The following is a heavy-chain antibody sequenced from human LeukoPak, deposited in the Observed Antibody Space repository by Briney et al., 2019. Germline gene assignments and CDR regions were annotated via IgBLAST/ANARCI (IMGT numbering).Heavy chain of an antibody. Sequence: SETLSLTCTVSGGSISSSSYYWGWIRQPPGKGLEWIGSIYYSGGTYYNPSLKSRVTISVDTSKNQFSLKLSSVTAADTAVYYCARRDSCGGDCYSGGIFDYWGQGTLVTVSS. CDR3: ARRDSCGGDCYSGGIFDY. CDR1: GGSISSSSYY. J-gene: IGHJ4*02. CDR2: IYYSGGT. V-gene: IGHV4-39*01. D-gene: IGHD2-21*02.